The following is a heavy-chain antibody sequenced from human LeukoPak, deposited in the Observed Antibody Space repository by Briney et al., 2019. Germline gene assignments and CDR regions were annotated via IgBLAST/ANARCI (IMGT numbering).Heavy chain of an antibody. V-gene: IGHV3-23*01. D-gene: IGHD6-13*01. J-gene: IGHJ4*02. CDR1: GFTFSSYG. CDR3: ARDLGIAPGGYFDY. CDR2: ISGSGGST. Sequence: PGGSLRLSCAAPGFTFSSYGMSWVRQAPGKGLEWVSAISGSGGSTYYADSVKGRFTISRDNAKSSLYLQMNSLRAEDTAVYYCARDLGIAPGGYFDYWGQGTLVTVSS.